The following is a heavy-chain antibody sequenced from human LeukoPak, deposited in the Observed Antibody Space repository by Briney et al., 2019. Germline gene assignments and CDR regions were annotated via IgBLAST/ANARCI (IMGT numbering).Heavy chain of an antibody. CDR1: GFTFSNYW. Sequence: GGSLRLSCAASGFTFSNYWMSRVRQAPGKGLEWVANMKQDGSEKYYVDSVKGRFTISRDNAKNSLYLQMNSLRVEDTAVYYCARKAYAMDVWGKGTTVTASS. CDR2: MKQDGSEK. CDR3: ARKAYAMDV. V-gene: IGHV3-7*03. J-gene: IGHJ6*04.